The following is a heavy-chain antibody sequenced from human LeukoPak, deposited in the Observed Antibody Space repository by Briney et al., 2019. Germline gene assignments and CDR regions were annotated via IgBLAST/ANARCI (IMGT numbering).Heavy chain of an antibody. J-gene: IGHJ4*02. V-gene: IGHV3-23*01. CDR2: TSGSGGST. CDR3: AKDYDFWSGYYTPGAYFDY. CDR1: GFSFYNAW. Sequence: GGSLRLSCATSGFSFYNAWMNWVRQAPGKGLEWVSATSGSGGSTYYADSVKGRFTISRGNSKNTLYLQMNSLRAEDTAVYYCAKDYDFWSGYYTPGAYFDYWGQGTLVTVSS. D-gene: IGHD3-3*01.